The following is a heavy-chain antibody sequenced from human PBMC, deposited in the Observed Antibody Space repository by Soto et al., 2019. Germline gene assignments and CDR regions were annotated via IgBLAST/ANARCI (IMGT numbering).Heavy chain of an antibody. V-gene: IGHV4-31*03. CDR1: GGSISSGGYY. D-gene: IGHD3-10*01. J-gene: IGHJ6*02. CDR2: IYYSGST. Sequence: SETLSLTCTVSGGSISSGGYYCSWIRQHPGKGLEWIGYIYYSGSTYYNPSLKSRVTISVDTSKNQFSLKLSSVTAADTAVYYCARVSYGSVYYYYGMDVWGQGTTVTVSS. CDR3: ARVSYGSVYYYYGMDV.